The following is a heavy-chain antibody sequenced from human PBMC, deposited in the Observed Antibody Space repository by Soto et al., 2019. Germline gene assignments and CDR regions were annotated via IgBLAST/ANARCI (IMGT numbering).Heavy chain of an antibody. CDR2: IYYSGST. Sequence: QVQLQESGPGLVNPSQTLSLTCSVSGDSISSGDYYWSWIRQPPGKGLEWIGNIYYSGSTNYNPSLKSRVTMSIDTSKNQFSLKLSSVTAADTAVYYCASYNWNHFFNHWGQGTLVTVSS. CDR3: ASYNWNHFFNH. CDR1: GDSISSGDYY. D-gene: IGHD1-20*01. J-gene: IGHJ4*02. V-gene: IGHV4-30-4*01.